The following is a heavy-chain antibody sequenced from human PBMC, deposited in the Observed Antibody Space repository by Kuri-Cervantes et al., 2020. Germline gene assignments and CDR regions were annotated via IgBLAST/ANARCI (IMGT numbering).Heavy chain of an antibody. CDR2: IIPIFGTA. V-gene: IGHV1-69*13. J-gene: IGHJ4*02. Sequence: SVKVSCKASGGTFSSYAISWVRQAPGQGLEWMGGIIPIFGTANYAQKFQGRVTITADESTSTAYMELSSLRSDDTAVYYCARAPLTLWFGDPGDDYWGQGTLVTVSS. D-gene: IGHD3-10*01. CDR1: GGTFSSYA. CDR3: ARAPLTLWFGDPGDDY.